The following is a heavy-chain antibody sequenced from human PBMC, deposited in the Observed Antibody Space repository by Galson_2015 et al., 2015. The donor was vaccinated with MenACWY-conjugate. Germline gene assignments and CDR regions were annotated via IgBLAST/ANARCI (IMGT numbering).Heavy chain of an antibody. Sequence: QSGAEVKKPGESLRISCKASGYSFTSTWIGWVRQMPGKGLEWMGIIYPDESVSRYNPSFQGQVSFSVDKSINTAYLQWNTLKASDTAIYYCARLLEYYFDYWGQGTLVTVSS. D-gene: IGHD3-3*01. CDR1: GYSFTSTW. CDR3: ARLLEYYFDY. J-gene: IGHJ4*02. CDR2: IYPDESVS. V-gene: IGHV5-51*01.